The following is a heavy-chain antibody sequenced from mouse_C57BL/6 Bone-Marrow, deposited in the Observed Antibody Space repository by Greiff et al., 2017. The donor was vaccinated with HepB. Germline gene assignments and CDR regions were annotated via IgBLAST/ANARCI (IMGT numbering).Heavy chain of an antibody. D-gene: IGHD2-2*01. Sequence: VQLQQPGAELVKPGASVKLSCKASGYTFTSYWMQWVKQRPGQGLEWIGEIDPSDSYTNYNQKFKGKATLTVDTSSSTAYMQLSSLTSEDSAVYYCAGVYYGDDGGYAMDYWGQGTSVTVSS. CDR1: GYTFTSYW. CDR2: IDPSDSYT. CDR3: AGVYYGDDGGYAMDY. J-gene: IGHJ4*01. V-gene: IGHV1-50*01.